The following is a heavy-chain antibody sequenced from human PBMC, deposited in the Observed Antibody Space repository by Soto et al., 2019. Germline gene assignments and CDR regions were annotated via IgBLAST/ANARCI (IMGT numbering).Heavy chain of an antibody. V-gene: IGHV1-69*13. J-gene: IGHJ6*02. CDR2: IIPIFGTA. CDR1: GGTFSSYA. CDR3: ARHDCISTSCYCYYYYGMDV. Sequence: SVKVSCKASGGTFSSYAISWVRQAPGQGLEWMGGIIPIFGTANYAQKFQGRVTITADESTSTAYMELSSLRSEDTAVYYCARHDCISTSCYCYYYYGMDVWGQGTTVTVSS. D-gene: IGHD2-2*01.